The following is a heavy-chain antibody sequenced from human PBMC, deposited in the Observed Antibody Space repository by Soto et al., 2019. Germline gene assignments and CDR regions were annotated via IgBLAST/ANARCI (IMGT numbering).Heavy chain of an antibody. CDR3: ARDRGKVAARPREYYYYYGMDV. CDR2: IWYDGSNK. J-gene: IGHJ6*02. CDR1: GFTFSSYG. Sequence: GGSLRLSCAASGFTFSSYGMHWVRQAPGKGLEWVAVIWYDGSNKYYADSVKGRFTISRDNSKNTLYLQMNSLRAEDTAVYYCARDRGKVAARPREYYYYYGMDVWGQGTTVTV. D-gene: IGHD6-6*01. V-gene: IGHV3-33*01.